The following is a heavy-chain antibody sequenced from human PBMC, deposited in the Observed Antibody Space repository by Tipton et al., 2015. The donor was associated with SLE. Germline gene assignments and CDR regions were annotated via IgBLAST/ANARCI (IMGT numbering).Heavy chain of an antibody. D-gene: IGHD2-2*01. CDR3: SARRSTGHSTEDY. J-gene: IGHJ4*02. CDR1: GFTFGDYA. CDR2: IRSKAYGATT. Sequence: VQLVQSGGGLVQPGRSLRLSCAASGFTFGDYAMSWVRQAPGKGLEWVGFIRSKAYGATTEYVASVRDRFTISRDDSNSIAHLLMSSLKTEDTAVYYCSARRSTGHSTEDYWGQGTLVTVSS. V-gene: IGHV3-49*04.